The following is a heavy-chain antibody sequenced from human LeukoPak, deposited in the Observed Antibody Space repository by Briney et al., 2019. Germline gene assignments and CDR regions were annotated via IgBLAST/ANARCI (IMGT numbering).Heavy chain of an antibody. D-gene: IGHD4-17*01. CDR1: GFTFSSYE. Sequence: GGSLRLSCAASGFTFSSYEMNWVRQAPGKGLEWVSYISSRGSTIYYADSVKGRFTISRDNAKNSLYLQMNSLRAEDTAVYYCAREGRGDSVDYWGQGTLVTVSS. CDR2: ISSRGSTI. V-gene: IGHV3-48*03. CDR3: AREGRGDSVDY. J-gene: IGHJ4*02.